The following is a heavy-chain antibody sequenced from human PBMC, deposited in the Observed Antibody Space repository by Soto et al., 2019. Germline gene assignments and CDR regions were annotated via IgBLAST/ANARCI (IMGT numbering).Heavy chain of an antibody. Sequence: QVQLVQSGAEVKKPGSSVKVSCKASGGTFSSYAISWVRQAPGQGLEWMGGIIPIFGTANYAQKFQGRVTXXAXEXXSTAYMELSSLRSEDTAVYYCAQHRYNYLPAAIDYWGQGTLGTVSS. CDR3: AQHRYNYLPAAIDY. CDR2: IIPIFGTA. D-gene: IGHD2-2*01. V-gene: IGHV1-69*12. CDR1: GGTFSSYA. J-gene: IGHJ4*02.